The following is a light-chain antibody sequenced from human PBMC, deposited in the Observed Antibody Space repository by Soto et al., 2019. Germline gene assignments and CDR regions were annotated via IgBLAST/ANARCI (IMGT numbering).Light chain of an antibody. J-gene: IGLJ2*01. CDR1: SSDIGSNY. Sequence: QSVLTQPHSASGTPGQRVTISCSGSSSDIGSNYVYWYQQLPGTAPKLLIYRNNQRPSGVPDRFSASKSGTSASLAISGLRSEDEADYYCSAWDDSLSEEVFGGGTKLTVL. CDR2: RNN. V-gene: IGLV1-47*01. CDR3: SAWDDSLSEEV.